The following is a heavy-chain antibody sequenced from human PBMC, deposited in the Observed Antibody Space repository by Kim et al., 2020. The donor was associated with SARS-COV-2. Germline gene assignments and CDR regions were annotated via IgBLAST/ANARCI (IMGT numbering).Heavy chain of an antibody. D-gene: IGHD6-19*01. CDR1: GYTFVNYV. J-gene: IGHJ4*02. Sequence: ASVKVSCKASGYTFVNYVMHWVRQAPGQRPVWMGLISIGNDNTKFSQKFQGRVTITRDTSASTAYMELTSLRSEDTAIYYCARGSGWAFDYWGQGTLVTVAS. CDR2: ISIGNDNT. V-gene: IGHV1-3*04. CDR3: ARGSGWAFDY.